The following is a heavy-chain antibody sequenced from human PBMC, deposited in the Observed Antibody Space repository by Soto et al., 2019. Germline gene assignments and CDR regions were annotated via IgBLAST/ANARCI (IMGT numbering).Heavy chain of an antibody. V-gene: IGHV3-73*01. CDR3: TSSSGDYTYFDY. Sequence: PGGSLRLSCAAPGFIFSGSAMHWVRQASGKGLEWVGRIRSRANTYATEYVPSVKGRFTISRDDSKNTAYLQMNSLTTEDTAVYYCTSSSGDYTYFDYWGQGTLVTVSS. CDR1: GFIFSGSA. J-gene: IGHJ4*02. CDR2: IRSRANTYAT. D-gene: IGHD4-17*01.